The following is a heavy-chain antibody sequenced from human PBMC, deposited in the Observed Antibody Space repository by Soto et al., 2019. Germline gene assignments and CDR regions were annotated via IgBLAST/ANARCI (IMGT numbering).Heavy chain of an antibody. J-gene: IGHJ4*02. V-gene: IGHV4-39*01. CDR3: ARQQIAAAGTDY. Sequence: QLQLQESGPGLVKPSETLSLTCTVSGGSISSSSYYWGWIRQPPGKGLEWIGSIYYSGSTYYNPSLKSRVTISADTSKNQFSLKLSSVTAADTAVYYCARQQIAAAGTDYWGQGTLVTVSS. CDR1: GGSISSSSYY. D-gene: IGHD6-13*01. CDR2: IYYSGST.